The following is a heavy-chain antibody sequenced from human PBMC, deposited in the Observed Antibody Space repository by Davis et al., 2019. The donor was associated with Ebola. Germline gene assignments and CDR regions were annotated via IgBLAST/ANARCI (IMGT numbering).Heavy chain of an antibody. Sequence: HTGGSLRLSCAASGFTFSSYWMNWVRQAPGKGLVWVSRIDSDGTSTIYADSVKGRFTISRDNAKNTLHLQMSALRAEDTAIYYCAREYYYEELDYWGQGILVTVSS. J-gene: IGHJ4*02. CDR3: AREYYYEELDY. D-gene: IGHD3-22*01. CDR1: GFTFSSYW. V-gene: IGHV3-74*01. CDR2: IDSDGTST.